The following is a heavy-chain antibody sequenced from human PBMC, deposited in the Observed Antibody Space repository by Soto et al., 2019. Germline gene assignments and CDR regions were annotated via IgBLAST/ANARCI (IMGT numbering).Heavy chain of an antibody. V-gene: IGHV1-69*01. Sequence: QVQLVQSGAEVRKPGSSVKVSCKASGGTFSRHAISWVRQAPGQGLEWMGGIIPIFGTANHAQKFQGRVTIIADEATSTADRELSSLRSEDTAIYYCARGWGYDSSDYYYAYWGQGTLVIVSS. J-gene: IGHJ4*02. D-gene: IGHD3-22*01. CDR2: IIPIFGTA. CDR3: ARGWGYDSSDYYYAY. CDR1: GGTFSRHA.